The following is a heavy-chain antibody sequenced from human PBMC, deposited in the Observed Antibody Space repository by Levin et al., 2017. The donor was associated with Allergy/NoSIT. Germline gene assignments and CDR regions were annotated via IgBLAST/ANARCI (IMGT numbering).Heavy chain of an antibody. V-gene: IGHV1-3*01. CDR1: GYTFTTYA. CDR2: INVGNGNT. J-gene: IGHJ4*02. D-gene: IGHD4-17*01. CDR3: ARDVYPGYGDYFDF. Sequence: ASVKVSCKASGYTFTTYAIHWVRQAPGQRLEWMGWINVGNGNTKYSQKFQGRVTMTRDTSASTAYMELSSLSSEDTAVYYCARDVYPGYGDYFDFWGQGTLVTVSS.